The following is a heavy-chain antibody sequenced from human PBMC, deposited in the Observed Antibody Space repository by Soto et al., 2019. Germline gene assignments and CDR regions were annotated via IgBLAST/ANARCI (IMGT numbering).Heavy chain of an antibody. J-gene: IGHJ4*02. CDR3: ARVTRGRPLRFDY. Sequence: SETLPLTCTASGGSISSYYWSWIRQPPGKGLEWIGYIYYSGSTNYNPSLKSRVTISVDTSKNQFSLKLSSVTAADTAVHYCARVTRGRPLRFDYWGQGTLVTVSS. CDR1: GGSISSYY. V-gene: IGHV4-59*12. D-gene: IGHD3-10*01. CDR2: IYYSGST.